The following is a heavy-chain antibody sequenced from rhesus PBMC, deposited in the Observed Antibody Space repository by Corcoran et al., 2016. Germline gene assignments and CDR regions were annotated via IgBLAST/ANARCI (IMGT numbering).Heavy chain of an antibody. CDR1: GFTFSASY. J-gene: IGHJ4*01. V-gene: IGHV3-178*01. CDR2: ISNGGGRT. CDR3: ARESGKDYFDY. D-gene: IGHD1-44*01. Sequence: EVQLVESGGGLAKPGGSLRLSCAASGFTFSASYMDWVRPAPGKGLEWVSRISNGGGRTWYADSVKGRFTISRENAKNTLYFQMNSLRAEDTAVYYCARESGKDYFDYWGQGVLVTVSS.